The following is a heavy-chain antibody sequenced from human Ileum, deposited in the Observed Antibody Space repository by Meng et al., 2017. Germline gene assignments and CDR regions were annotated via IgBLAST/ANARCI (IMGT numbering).Heavy chain of an antibody. CDR2: IPHSGST. CDR1: SGSITSDTY. J-gene: IGHJ4*02. Sequence: QVQLPGAGPGLVKPSGTLSLTWAVSSGSITSDTYWSWVRLPQGKGLEWIGQIPHSGSTFYNPSLKSRVTMSVDKSKSQFSLMLTSVTAADTAVYYCARHGGYYQGFWGQGTLVTVSS. D-gene: IGHD4-23*01. CDR3: ARHGGYYQGF. V-gene: IGHV4-4*02.